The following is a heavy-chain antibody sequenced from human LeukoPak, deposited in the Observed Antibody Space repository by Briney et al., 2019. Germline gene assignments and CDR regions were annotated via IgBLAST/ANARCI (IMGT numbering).Heavy chain of an antibody. Sequence: GGSLRLSCAASGFTLSDYYMSWIRRAPGKGLEWVSYSSSSGSTIYYADSVKGRFAISRDNAKNSLYLQMNSLRAEDTAVYYCARRRDFIDYWGQGTLVTVPS. V-gene: IGHV3-11*01. J-gene: IGHJ4*02. D-gene: IGHD3/OR15-3a*01. CDR2: SSSSGSTI. CDR3: ARRRDFIDY. CDR1: GFTLSDYY.